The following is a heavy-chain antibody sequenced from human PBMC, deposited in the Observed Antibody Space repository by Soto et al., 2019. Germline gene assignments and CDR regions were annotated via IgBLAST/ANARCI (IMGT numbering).Heavy chain of an antibody. V-gene: IGHV1-18*01. Sequence: QVQLVQTGAAVKKPGASVKVSCKASGYTFTRSGISWVRQAPGQGLERMGWISTYNGDTNYAQTFQGRVTMTTDTSTSTVHMEVRSLRSDDTAVYYCAREGVPPYYCYGMDVWGQGTPGTVSS. CDR3: AREGVPPYYCYGMDV. CDR1: GYTFTRSG. CDR2: ISTYNGDT. J-gene: IGHJ6*02.